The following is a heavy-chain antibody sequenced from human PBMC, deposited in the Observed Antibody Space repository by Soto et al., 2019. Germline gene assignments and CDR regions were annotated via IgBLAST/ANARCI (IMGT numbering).Heavy chain of an antibody. CDR3: ARDNGYSYGYNLDH. Sequence: SETLALTWTVSGGAISGYYWGGIRQPPGKGLEWIGYIYYSGSTNYNPSLKSRVTISVDTSKNQFSLKLSSVTAADTAVYYCARDNGYSYGYNLDHWGQGTLVTVS. CDR2: IYYSGST. D-gene: IGHD5-18*01. J-gene: IGHJ4*02. CDR1: GGAISGYY. V-gene: IGHV4-59*01.